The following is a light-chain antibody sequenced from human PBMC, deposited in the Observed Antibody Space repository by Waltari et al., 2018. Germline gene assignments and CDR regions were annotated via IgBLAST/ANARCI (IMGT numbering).Light chain of an antibody. Sequence: DIPMTQSPSTLSASVGDSVPITCRASQSIYIWLAWYQQKPGKAPNVLIYQASSLQNGVPSRFSGSGSGTEFTLTISSLQPDDFATYYCQQYNYYPYTFGQGTRLEIK. CDR2: QAS. CDR3: QQYNYYPYT. V-gene: IGKV1-5*03. J-gene: IGKJ2*01. CDR1: QSIYIW.